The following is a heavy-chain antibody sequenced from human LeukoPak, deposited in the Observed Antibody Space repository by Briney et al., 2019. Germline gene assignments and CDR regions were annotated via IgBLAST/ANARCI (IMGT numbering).Heavy chain of an antibody. Sequence: SVKVSCKASGGTFSSYAISWVRQAPGQGLEWMGRIIPILGIANYAQKFQGRVTITADKSTSTAYMELSSLRSEDTAVYYCARGGSTSRPNFDYWGQGTLVTVSS. V-gene: IGHV1-69*04. CDR2: IIPILGIA. D-gene: IGHD2-2*01. CDR3: ARGGSTSRPNFDY. CDR1: GGTFSSYA. J-gene: IGHJ4*02.